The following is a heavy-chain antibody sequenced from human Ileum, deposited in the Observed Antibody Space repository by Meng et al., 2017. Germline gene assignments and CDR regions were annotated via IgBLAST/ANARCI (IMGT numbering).Heavy chain of an antibody. J-gene: IGHJ4*02. V-gene: IGHV3-23*01. CDR3: AKVGAEASMPFDY. D-gene: IGHD2-2*01. Sequence: GGSLRLSCAASGFAFTNYAMSWIRQAPGKGLEWISVVSGDGKTTFYADSVKGRFTMSRDNSKNTVSVQMNSLRVEDTAIYYCAKVGAEASMPFDYWGQGTLVTVSS. CDR2: VSGDGKTT. CDR1: GFAFTNYA.